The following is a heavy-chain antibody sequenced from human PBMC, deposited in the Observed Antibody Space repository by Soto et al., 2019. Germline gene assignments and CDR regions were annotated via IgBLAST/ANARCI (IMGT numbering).Heavy chain of an antibody. D-gene: IGHD2-2*01. CDR3: ARDQCNSASCYYYFDY. Sequence: KVSCKASGGTFSSYTISWVRQAPGQGLEWMGRIIPILGVTNYAQKFQGRVTITADKSTSTAYMELSSLRSEDTAVYYCARDQCNSASCYYYFDYWGQGTLVTVSS. CDR2: IIPILGVT. V-gene: IGHV1-69*04. J-gene: IGHJ4*02. CDR1: GGTFSSYT.